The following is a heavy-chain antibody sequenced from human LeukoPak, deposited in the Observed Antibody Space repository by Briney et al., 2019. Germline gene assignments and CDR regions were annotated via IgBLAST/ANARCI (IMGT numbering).Heavy chain of an antibody. V-gene: IGHV4-34*01. CDR2: INHSGST. CDR1: GGSFSGYY. Sequence: SETLSLTCAVYGGSFSGYYWSWIRQPPGKGLEWIGEINHSGSTNYNPSLKSRVTISVDTSKNQFSLKLSSVTAADTAVYYCARETGPALRYYYYSGMDVWGQGTTVTVSS. J-gene: IGHJ6*02. CDR3: ARETGPALRYYYYSGMDV.